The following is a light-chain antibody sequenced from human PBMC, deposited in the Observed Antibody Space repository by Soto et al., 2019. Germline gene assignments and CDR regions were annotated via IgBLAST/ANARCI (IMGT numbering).Light chain of an antibody. CDR2: SVS. Sequence: QSPLTQPASVSGSPGQSITISCSGSSSDIGAYNHVAWFQQFPGKTPKLVIYSVSDRPSGVSYRFSGSKSGNTASLTISGLQADDEADYYCISYTVSRSYVFGTGTKVTVL. CDR1: SSDIGAYNH. J-gene: IGLJ1*01. CDR3: ISYTVSRSYV. V-gene: IGLV2-14*01.